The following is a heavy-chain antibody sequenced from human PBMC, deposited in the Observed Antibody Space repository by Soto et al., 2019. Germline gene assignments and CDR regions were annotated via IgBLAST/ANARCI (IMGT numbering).Heavy chain of an antibody. D-gene: IGHD5-18*01. CDR1: GFTFSNAW. J-gene: IGHJ4*02. V-gene: IGHV3-15*07. Sequence: GGSLRLSCAASGFTFSNAWMNWVRQAPGKGLEWVGRIKSKTDGGTTDYAAPVKGRFTISRDDSKNTLYLQMNSLKTEDTAVYYCTTEDTAMVFNFDYWGQGTLVTVSS. CDR3: TTEDTAMVFNFDY. CDR2: IKSKTDGGTT.